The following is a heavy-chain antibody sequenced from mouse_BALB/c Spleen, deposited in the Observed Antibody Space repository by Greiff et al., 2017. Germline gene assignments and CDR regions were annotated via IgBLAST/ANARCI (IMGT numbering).Heavy chain of an antibody. CDR2: IYPGGGYT. J-gene: IGHJ4*01. D-gene: IGHD2-14*01. CDR3: ARGRYQYYAMDY. V-gene: IGHV1-63*02. Sequence: QVQLQQSGAELVRPGTSVKISCKASGYTFTNYWLGWVKQRPGHGLEWIGDIYPGGGYTNYNEKFKGKATLTADTSSSTAYMQLSSLTSEDSAVYFCARGRYQYYAMDYWGQGTSVTVSS. CDR1: GYTFTNYW.